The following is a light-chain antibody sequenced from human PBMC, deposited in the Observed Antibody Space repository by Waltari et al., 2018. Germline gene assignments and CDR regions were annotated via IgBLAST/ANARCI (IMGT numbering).Light chain of an antibody. CDR1: SSVLYSSNNKNH. J-gene: IGKJ4*01. Sequence: DIVMILSQASLALPLAVRVTINSKSSSSVLYSSNNKNHYSWYQQQTAQPPKLLLSWASTRESGVPDRFGGSGSETDFTHTVTGLQAEDVAVYYCQQYYSTPLTFGGGTKVEI. CDR3: QQYYSTPLT. V-gene: IGKV4-1*01. CDR2: WAS.